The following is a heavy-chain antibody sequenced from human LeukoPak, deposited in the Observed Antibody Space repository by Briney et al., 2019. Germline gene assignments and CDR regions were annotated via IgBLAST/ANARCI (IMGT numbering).Heavy chain of an antibody. Sequence: GASVKVSCKASGYTFTGYYMHWVRQAPGQGLEWMGWINPNSGGTNYAQKLQGRVTMTTDTSTSTAYMELRSLRSDDTAVYYCATSEVSYYYGSGSQVGAFDIWGQGTMVTVSS. CDR3: ATSEVSYYYGSGSQVGAFDI. V-gene: IGHV1-2*02. CDR1: GYTFTGYY. D-gene: IGHD3-10*01. J-gene: IGHJ3*02. CDR2: INPNSGGT.